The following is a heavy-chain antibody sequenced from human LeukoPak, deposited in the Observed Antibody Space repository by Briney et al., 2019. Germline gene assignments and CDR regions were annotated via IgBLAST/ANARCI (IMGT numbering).Heavy chain of an antibody. CDR3: ARVRYDSGWYDY. D-gene: IGHD6-19*01. Sequence: GGSLRLSCAASGFTFSAYAMTWVRQAAGKGLECVSHITTGGSSIFYADSVKGRLTISRDNAKNSLYLQMNSLRAEDSAVYYCARVRYDSGWYDYWGQGALVTVSS. CDR1: GFTFSAYA. CDR2: ITTGGSSI. V-gene: IGHV3-48*04. J-gene: IGHJ4*02.